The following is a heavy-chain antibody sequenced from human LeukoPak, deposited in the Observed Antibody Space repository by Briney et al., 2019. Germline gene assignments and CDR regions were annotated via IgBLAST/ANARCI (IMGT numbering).Heavy chain of an antibody. CDR1: GFTFSSYA. J-gene: IGHJ4*02. Sequence: GSXXLSXAASGFTFSSYAMSWDRQAPGKGLEWXSAISGSGGSTYYADSVKGRFTISRDNSKNTLYLQMNSLRAEDTAVYYCARGLYYYDSSPGDYWGQGTLVTVSS. D-gene: IGHD3-22*01. V-gene: IGHV3-23*01. CDR3: ARGLYYYDSSPGDY. CDR2: ISGSGGST.